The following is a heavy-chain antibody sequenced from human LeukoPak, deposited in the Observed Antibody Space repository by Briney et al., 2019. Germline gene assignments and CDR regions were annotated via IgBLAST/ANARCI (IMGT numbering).Heavy chain of an antibody. CDR1: GGSISNYY. D-gene: IGHD3-3*01. CDR3: ARVGKPYYDFWSGYGNWFDP. Sequence: KPSETLSLTCTVSGGSISNYYWSWIRQPPGKGLEWIGYIYYSGSTNYNLSLKRRVPISVDTSNNQFPPKLSSVTAADTAVYYCARVGKPYYDFWSGYGNWFDPWGQGTLVTVSS. CDR2: IYYSGST. V-gene: IGHV4-59*01. J-gene: IGHJ5*02.